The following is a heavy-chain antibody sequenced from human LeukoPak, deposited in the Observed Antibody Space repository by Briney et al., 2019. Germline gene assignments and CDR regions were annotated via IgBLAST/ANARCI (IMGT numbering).Heavy chain of an antibody. V-gene: IGHV1-8*03. CDR2: MNPNSGYT. CDR1: GYTFTTYD. CDR3: ARVAGSIDY. D-gene: IGHD6-19*01. Sequence: SVKVSCKASGYTFTTYDINWVRQAPGQGLEWMGWMNPNSGYTGYAQKFQGRVTITRDTSISTAYMELSSLRSEDTAVYYCARVAGSIDYWGQGTLVTVSS. J-gene: IGHJ4*02.